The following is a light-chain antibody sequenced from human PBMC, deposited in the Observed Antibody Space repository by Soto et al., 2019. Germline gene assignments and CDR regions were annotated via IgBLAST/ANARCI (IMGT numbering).Light chain of an antibody. Sequence: EIVLTQSPGTLSLSPGERATLSCRASQSVSSTYLAWYRQKPGQTPRLLIYGASSRATGIPDRFSGSGSGTDFTLAISRLEPEDFAVYYCQGYGASPPTYTFGQGTRLEI. CDR2: GAS. J-gene: IGKJ2*01. CDR1: QSVSSTY. V-gene: IGKV3-20*01. CDR3: QGYGASPPTYT.